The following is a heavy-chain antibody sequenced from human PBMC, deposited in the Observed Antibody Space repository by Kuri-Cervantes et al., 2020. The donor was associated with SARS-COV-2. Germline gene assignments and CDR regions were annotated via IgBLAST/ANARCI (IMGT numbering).Heavy chain of an antibody. J-gene: IGHJ4*02. Sequence: LRLSCTVSGGSISSGSYYWSWIRQPAGKGLEWIGRIYTSGSTNYNPSLKSRVTISVDPSKNQFSLKLSSVTAADTAVYYCASSRASMITFGGVIDNFDYWGQGTLVTVSS. D-gene: IGHD3-16*02. CDR1: GGSISSGSYY. CDR2: IYTSGST. CDR3: ASSRASMITFGGVIDNFDY. V-gene: IGHV4-61*02.